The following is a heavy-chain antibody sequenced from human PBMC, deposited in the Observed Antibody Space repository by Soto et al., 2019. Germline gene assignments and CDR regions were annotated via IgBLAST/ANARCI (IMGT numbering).Heavy chain of an antibody. CDR1: GFTFSNYD. J-gene: IGHJ6*02. CDR2: ISHSGSGT. CDR3: VRHAKLTTVNANVGYYSGLDV. D-gene: IGHD4-4*01. V-gene: IGHV3-23*01. Sequence: PGGSLRLSCAASGFTFSNYDMSWVRQAPGKGLEWVSVISHSGSGTYYADSVKGRFTISRDNFKTTLFLQMNEMRAEDTALYYCVRHAKLTTVNANVGYYSGLDVWGQGTTVTVSS.